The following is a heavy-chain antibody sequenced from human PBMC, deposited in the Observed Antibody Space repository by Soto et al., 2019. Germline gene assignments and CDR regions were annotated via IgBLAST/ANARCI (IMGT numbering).Heavy chain of an antibody. V-gene: IGHV4-31*03. Sequence: QVQLQESGPGLVKPSQTLSLTCTVSGGSISSGGYYWSWIRQHPGKGLEWIGYIYYNGDTYYNPSLKSRVSTSIATSKNQISLRLTSVTAADTAVYYCARSHRDNWGSPDYFDYWGQGTLVTVSS. CDR1: GGSISSGGYY. J-gene: IGHJ4*02. CDR2: IYYNGDT. D-gene: IGHD7-27*01. CDR3: ARSHRDNWGSPDYFDY.